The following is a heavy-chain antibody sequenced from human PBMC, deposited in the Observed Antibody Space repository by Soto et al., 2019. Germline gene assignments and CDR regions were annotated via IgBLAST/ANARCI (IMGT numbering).Heavy chain of an antibody. CDR2: IYHSGST. CDR3: ARYYGSGRRYFDY. V-gene: IGHV4-4*02. Sequence: SETLSLTCAVSSGSISSSNWWSWVRQPPGKGLEWIGEIYHSGSTNYNPSLKSRVTISVDKSKNQFSLKLSSVTAADTAVYYCARYYGSGRRYFDYWGQGTLVTVSS. J-gene: IGHJ4*02. CDR1: SGSISSSNW. D-gene: IGHD3-10*01.